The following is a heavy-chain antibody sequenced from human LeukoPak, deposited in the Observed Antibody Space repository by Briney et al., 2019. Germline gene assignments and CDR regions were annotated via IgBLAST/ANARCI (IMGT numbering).Heavy chain of an antibody. V-gene: IGHV3-9*01. Sequence: GGSLRLSCAASGFKFDDYAMHWVRQAPGKGLEWVAGIGWNSNTVGYADSVRGRFTIRRDNAKNSLFLQMNSLRPEDTAMYYCTKSKDYGDYWFDPWGQGTRVTDSS. CDR2: IGWNSNTV. CDR3: TKSKDYGDYWFDP. CDR1: GFKFDDYA. D-gene: IGHD4-17*01. J-gene: IGHJ5*02.